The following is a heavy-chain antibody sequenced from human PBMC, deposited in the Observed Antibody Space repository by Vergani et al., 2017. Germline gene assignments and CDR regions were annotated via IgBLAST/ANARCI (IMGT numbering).Heavy chain of an antibody. CDR3: TTTPPGRKGDGY. Sequence: EVQLVESGGGLVKPGGSLRLSCAVSGFTFSSAWMTWVRQAPGRGLEWVGRIKSKTDGGTTDYAAPVKGRFTISRDDSKTTLYLQMSSLRTEDTAVYSCTTTPPGRKGDGYWGQGTLVSVSS. D-gene: IGHD3-10*01. J-gene: IGHJ4*02. CDR1: GFTFSSAW. V-gene: IGHV3-15*01. CDR2: IKSKTDGGTT.